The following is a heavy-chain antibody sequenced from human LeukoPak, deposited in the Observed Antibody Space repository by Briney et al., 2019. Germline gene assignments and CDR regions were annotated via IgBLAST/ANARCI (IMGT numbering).Heavy chain of an antibody. V-gene: IGHV4-34*01. D-gene: IGHD3-10*01. CDR1: GGSFSGYY. CDR3: ARGANVWFGELFQTYIGGYGMDV. Sequence: LETLSLTCAVYGGSFSGYYWSWIRQPPGKGLEWIGEINHSGSTNYNPSLKSRVTISVDTSKNQFSLKLSSVTAADTAVYYCARGANVWFGELFQTYIGGYGMDVWGQGTTVTVSS. CDR2: INHSGST. J-gene: IGHJ6*02.